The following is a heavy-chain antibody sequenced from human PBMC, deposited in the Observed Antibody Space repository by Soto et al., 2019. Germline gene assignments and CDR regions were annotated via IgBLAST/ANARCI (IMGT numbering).Heavy chain of an antibody. Sequence: GGSLRLSCAASGFTFSSYAMSWIRQVPGKGLEWVSAISGSGGSTYYADSVKGRFTISRDNSKNTLYLQMNSLRAEDTAVYYCARFGELLFFHYWGQGTLVTVSS. CDR2: ISGSGGST. CDR3: ARFGELLFFHY. V-gene: IGHV3-23*01. CDR1: GFTFSSYA. D-gene: IGHD3-10*01. J-gene: IGHJ4*02.